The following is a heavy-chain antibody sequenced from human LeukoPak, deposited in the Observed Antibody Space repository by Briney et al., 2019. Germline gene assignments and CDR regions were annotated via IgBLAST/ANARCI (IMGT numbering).Heavy chain of an antibody. V-gene: IGHV1-46*01. CDR3: ARADINYYYGMDV. CDR2: INSSGGGT. D-gene: IGHD2-15*01. J-gene: IGHJ6*02. Sequence: ASVKVSCKASGYTFTSYYMHWVRQAPGQGLEWMGIINSSGGGTSYAQKFQGRVTMTRDTSTSTVYVELSSLRSDDTAVYYCARADINYYYGMDVWGQGTTVTVAS. CDR1: GYTFTSYY.